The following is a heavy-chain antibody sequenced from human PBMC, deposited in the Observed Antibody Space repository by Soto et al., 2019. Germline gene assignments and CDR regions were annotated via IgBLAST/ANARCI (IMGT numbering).Heavy chain of an antibody. J-gene: IGHJ4*02. Sequence: PGESLRLSCAASGFTFSSYVMHGVRQAPGKGLEWVAVIWYDGSNKYYADSVNGRFTISRDNSKNTLYLQMNSLRAEDTAVYYCARTAYYDSSGYNYWGQGTLVTVSS. V-gene: IGHV3-33*01. CDR2: IWYDGSNK. CDR1: GFTFSSYV. D-gene: IGHD3-22*01. CDR3: ARTAYYDSSGYNY.